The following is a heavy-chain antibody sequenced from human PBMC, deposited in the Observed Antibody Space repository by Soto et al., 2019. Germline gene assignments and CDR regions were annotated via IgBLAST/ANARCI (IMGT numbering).Heavy chain of an antibody. D-gene: IGHD3-16*01. CDR1: GASVSSGY. Sequence: QPQLQESGPGLVKPSETLSLNCTVSGASVSSGYWSWIRQPPGKGLEWIGFMYFGGSFNYNPSLTRRVTISVDTSNNQFSVKLTSVTAADTAVYYCARSYDDSTGFAVGPWGQGTLVTVSS. CDR2: MYFGGSF. V-gene: IGHV4-59*02. J-gene: IGHJ5*02. CDR3: ARSYDDSTGFAVGP.